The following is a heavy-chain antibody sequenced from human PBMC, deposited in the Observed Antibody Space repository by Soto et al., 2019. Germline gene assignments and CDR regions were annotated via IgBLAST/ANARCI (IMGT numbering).Heavy chain of an antibody. CDR1: GFTFSSYS. CDR2: ISSSSSYI. D-gene: IGHD2-15*01. CDR3: ARDYLSGGSWSDAFDI. J-gene: IGHJ3*02. Sequence: GGSLRLSCAASGFTFSSYSMNWVRQAPGKGLEWVSSISSSSSYIYYADSVKGRFTISRDDAKNSLYLQMNSLRAEDTAVYYCARDYLSGGSWSDAFDIWGQGTMVTVSS. V-gene: IGHV3-21*01.